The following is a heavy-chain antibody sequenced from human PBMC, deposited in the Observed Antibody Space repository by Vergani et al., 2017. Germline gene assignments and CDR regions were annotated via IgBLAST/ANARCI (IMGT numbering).Heavy chain of an antibody. D-gene: IGHD1-1*01. J-gene: IGHJ5*01. Sequence: EVQLLESGGDLVQPGGSLRLFCAASGFYFTTYAMSWVRQAPGKGLEWVSTINTNGDYTRYGDSVKGRFTISIDNSKSTLYLQMNSLRAEDTAIYYCANGGWNYWFDSWGQGTLVIVS. CDR3: ANGGWNYWFDS. CDR2: INTNGDYT. V-gene: IGHV3-23*01. CDR1: GFYFTTYA.